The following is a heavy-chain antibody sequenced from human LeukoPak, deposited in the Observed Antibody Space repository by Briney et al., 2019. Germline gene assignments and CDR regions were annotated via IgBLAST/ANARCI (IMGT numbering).Heavy chain of an antibody. J-gene: IGHJ4*02. D-gene: IGHD6-19*01. V-gene: IGHV4-59*01. Sequence: PSETLSLTCTVSGGSISSYYWSWIRQPPGKGLEWIGYIYYSGSTNYNPSLKSRVTISVDTSKNQFSLKLSSVTAAGTAVYYCAREADSSGWCDYWGQGTLVTVSS. CDR1: GGSISSYY. CDR3: AREADSSGWCDY. CDR2: IYYSGST.